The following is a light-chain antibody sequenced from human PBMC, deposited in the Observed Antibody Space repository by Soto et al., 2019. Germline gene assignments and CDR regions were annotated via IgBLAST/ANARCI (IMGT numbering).Light chain of an antibody. Sequence: EIVLTQSPAPLSLSPGERATLSCRASQSVSSYLAWYQQKPGQAPRLLIYDASNRVTGIPARFSGSGSGTDFTLTISSLEPEDFAVYYCQQRSNWPPITFGQGTRLEIK. CDR1: QSVSSY. CDR2: DAS. V-gene: IGKV3-11*01. CDR3: QQRSNWPPIT. J-gene: IGKJ5*01.